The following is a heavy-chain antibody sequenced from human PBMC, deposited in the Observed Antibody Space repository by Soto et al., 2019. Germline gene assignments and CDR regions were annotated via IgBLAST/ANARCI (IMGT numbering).Heavy chain of an antibody. V-gene: IGHV3-30*18. CDR3: AKGSTTVHDAFDI. J-gene: IGHJ3*02. CDR1: GFTFSSYG. D-gene: IGHD3-10*01. Sequence: GGSLRLSCAASGFTFSSYGMHWVRQAPGKGLEWVAVISYDGSNKYYADSVKGRFTISRDNSKNTLYLQMNSLRAEDTAVYYCAKGSTTVHDAFDIWGQGTMVTVS. CDR2: ISYDGSNK.